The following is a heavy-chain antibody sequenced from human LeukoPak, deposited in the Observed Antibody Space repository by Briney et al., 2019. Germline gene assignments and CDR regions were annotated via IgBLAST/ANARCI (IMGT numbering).Heavy chain of an antibody. CDR3: ARDVVVTLSYYFDY. V-gene: IGHV1-2*02. J-gene: IGHJ4*02. CDR2: INPNSSGT. D-gene: IGHD3-22*01. Sequence: GASVKVSCKASGYTFTGYYMHWVRQVPGQGLEWMGWINPNSSGTNYAQKFQGRVTMTRDTSISTAYMELSRLRSDDTAVYYCARDVVVTLSYYFDYWGQGTLVTVSS. CDR1: GYTFTGYY.